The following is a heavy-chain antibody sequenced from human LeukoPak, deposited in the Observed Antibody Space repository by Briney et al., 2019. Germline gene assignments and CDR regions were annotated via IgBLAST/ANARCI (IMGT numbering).Heavy chain of an antibody. J-gene: IGHJ4*02. CDR2: IYYSGST. D-gene: IGHD3-22*01. V-gene: IGHV4-31*03. CDR1: GGSISSGGYY. CDR3: ARNYYDSSDYFGLHYFDY. Sequence: PSQTLSLTCTVSGGSISSGGYYWRWIRQHPGKGLEWIGYIYYSGSTYYNPSLKSRVTISVDTSKNQFSLKLSSVTAADTAVYYCARNYYDSSDYFGLHYFDYWGQGTLVTVSS.